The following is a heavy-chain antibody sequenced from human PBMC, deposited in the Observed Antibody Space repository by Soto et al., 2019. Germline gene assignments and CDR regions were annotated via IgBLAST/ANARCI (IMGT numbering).Heavy chain of an antibody. V-gene: IGHV4-30-4*01. CDR1: GVSITSGSYY. CDR3: ARGGYDTSGQTFIGWGPDG. D-gene: IGHD3-22*01. J-gene: IGHJ4*02. CDR2: RYYSGNT. Sequence: HVQLQESGPGPVTPSQTLSLSCTVSGVSITSGSYYWTCVRQSPGKGLEWIGYRYYSGNTYYNPSLNGRATISVDTSNNQFSLKLTSGTAADTAVYYCARGGYDTSGQTFIGWGPDGWGQGTLVTGSS.